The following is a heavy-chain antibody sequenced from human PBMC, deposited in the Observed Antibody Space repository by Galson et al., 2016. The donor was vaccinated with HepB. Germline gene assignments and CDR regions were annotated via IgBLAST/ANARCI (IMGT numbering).Heavy chain of an antibody. CDR1: GFIFSSCG. CDR3: AKDVGWEAFFEY. D-gene: IGHD1-26*01. J-gene: IGHJ4*02. Sequence: SLRLSCAASGFIFSSCGMSWVRQAPGKGLEWVSTISDSGSNTHYADSVGGRFTISRDNSKNTLYLQMKSLRAEDTAVYYCAKDVGWEAFFEYWGQGALVTVSA. V-gene: IGHV3-23*01. CDR2: ISDSGSNT.